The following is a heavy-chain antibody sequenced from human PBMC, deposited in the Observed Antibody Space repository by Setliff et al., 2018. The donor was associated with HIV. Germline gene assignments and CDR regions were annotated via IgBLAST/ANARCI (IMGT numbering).Heavy chain of an antibody. CDR1: GYTFTNYY. J-gene: IGHJ4*02. CDR3: AREHDSLTGYSFDF. D-gene: IGHD3-9*01. Sequence: GASVKVSCKASGYTFTNYYMHWVRQAPGQGLEWMGRINPNSGGTNYAQKFQGRVTITIDTSASTAYMELSSLRSEDTAVYYCAREHDSLTGYSFDFWGQGTLVTVSS. V-gene: IGHV1-2*06. CDR2: INPNSGGT.